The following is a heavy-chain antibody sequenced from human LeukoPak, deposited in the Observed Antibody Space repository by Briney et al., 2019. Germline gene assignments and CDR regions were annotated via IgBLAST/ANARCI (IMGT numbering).Heavy chain of an antibody. CDR2: INPNSGGT. V-gene: IGHV1-2*02. CDR3: ARIVDFWSGVDAFDI. CDR1: GYTFTGYY. Sequence: GASVKVSCKASGYTFTGYYMHWVRQAPGQGLEWMGWINPNSGGTNYAQKFQGRVTMTRDTSISTAYMELSRLRSDDTAVYYCARIVDFWSGVDAFDIWGQGTMVTVSS. J-gene: IGHJ3*02. D-gene: IGHD3-3*01.